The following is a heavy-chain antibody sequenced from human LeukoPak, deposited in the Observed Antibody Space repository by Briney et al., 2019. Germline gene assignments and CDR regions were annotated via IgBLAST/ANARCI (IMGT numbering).Heavy chain of an antibody. D-gene: IGHD3-10*01. CDR3: ARDLANYYRSGTYYSFDY. J-gene: IGHJ4*02. V-gene: IGHV1-2*02. CDR1: GYTFAGYY. Sequence: GASVKVSCKASGYTFAGYYMHWVRQAPGQGLEWMGWINPNSGGTNYAQKFQGRVTMTRDTSISTAYMELSRLRSDDTAVYYCARDLANYYRSGTYYSFDYWGQGTLVTVSS. CDR2: INPNSGGT.